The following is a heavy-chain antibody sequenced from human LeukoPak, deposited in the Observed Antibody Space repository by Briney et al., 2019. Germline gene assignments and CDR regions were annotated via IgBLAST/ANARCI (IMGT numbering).Heavy chain of an antibody. CDR2: IYYSGST. J-gene: IGHJ5*02. CDR3: ARVLQNGYNQNWFDP. CDR1: GGPISSSSYF. Sequence: PSETLSLTCTVSGGPISSSSYFWGWIRQPPGKGLEWIGTIYYSGSTYYNPSLKSRVTISVDTSKNQFSLKLSTVTAADTAVYYCARVLQNGYNQNWFDPWGQGTLVTVSS. D-gene: IGHD5-24*01. V-gene: IGHV4-39*01.